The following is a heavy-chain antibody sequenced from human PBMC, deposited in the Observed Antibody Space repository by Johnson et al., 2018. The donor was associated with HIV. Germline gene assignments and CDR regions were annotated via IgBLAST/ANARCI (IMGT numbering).Heavy chain of an antibody. J-gene: IGHJ3*02. CDR3: AKDSSVLLCFDI. D-gene: IGHD3-10*01. CDR2: IGTAGDT. Sequence: VQLVESGGGLVQPGGSLRLSCAASGFTFSSYDMHWVRQATGKGLEWVSAIGTAGDTYYADSVKGRFTISRDNSKNTLYLQMNSLRAEDTAVYYCAKDSSVLLCFDIWGQGTMVTVSS. V-gene: IGHV3-13*01. CDR1: GFTFSSYD.